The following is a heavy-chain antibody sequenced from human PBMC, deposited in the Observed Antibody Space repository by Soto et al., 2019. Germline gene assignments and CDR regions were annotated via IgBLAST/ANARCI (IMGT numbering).Heavy chain of an antibody. D-gene: IGHD3-22*01. CDR1: GGTFSSYA. CDR2: IIPIFGTA. V-gene: IGHV1-69*12. J-gene: IGHJ5*02. Sequence: QVQLVQSGAEVKKPGSSVKVSCKASGGTFSSYAITWVRQAPGQGLEWMGGIIPIFGTANYAQKFQARVTITADESTSTAYMELSSRRYEDTAVYYCARDRGPSSGYYPYWFDPWGQGTLVTVSS. CDR3: ARDRGPSSGYYPYWFDP.